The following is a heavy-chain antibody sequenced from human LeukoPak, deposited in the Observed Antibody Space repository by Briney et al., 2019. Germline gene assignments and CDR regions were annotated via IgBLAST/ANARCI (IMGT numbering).Heavy chain of an antibody. CDR2: ISSSSDYI. Sequence: GGSLRLSCAASGFTFSSYSMNWVRQAPGKGLEWVSAISSSSDYIFYADSVQGRFTISRDNAVNSLSLQMNSLRAEDTAVYYCASRYCTSTNCYAFDIWGQRTVVTVSS. CDR3: ASRYCTSTNCYAFDI. CDR1: GFTFSSYS. D-gene: IGHD2-2*01. J-gene: IGHJ3*02. V-gene: IGHV3-21*01.